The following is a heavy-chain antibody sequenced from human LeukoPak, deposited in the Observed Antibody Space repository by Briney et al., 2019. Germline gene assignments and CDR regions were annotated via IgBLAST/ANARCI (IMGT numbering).Heavy chain of an antibody. CDR1: GGSFSGYY. CDR2: INHSGST. J-gene: IGHJ6*03. Sequence: KPSETLSLTCAVYGGSFSGYYWSWIRQPPGKGLEWIGEINHSGSTNYNPSLESRVTISVDTSRNHFSLKLTSVTAADTAVYYCARHQYYDSRGSHYYSYYYMDVWGKGTTVTVSS. CDR3: ARHQYYDSRGSHYYSYYYMDV. V-gene: IGHV4-34*01. D-gene: IGHD3-22*01.